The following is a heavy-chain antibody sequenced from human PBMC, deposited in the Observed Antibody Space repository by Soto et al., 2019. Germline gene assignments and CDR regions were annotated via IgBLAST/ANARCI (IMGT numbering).Heavy chain of an antibody. D-gene: IGHD5-18*01. Sequence: PGESLKISCKGFGYSFSNFWIVWVRQMPGKGLEWMGTIYPGDSDTRCSPSFQGQVTISADKSIDTAYLQWSSLRAEDTAVYYCAKDQSPDTALRPLPPQWPLYGMDVWGQGTTVTVSS. J-gene: IGHJ6*02. CDR2: IYPGDSDT. CDR3: AKDQSPDTALRPLPPQWPLYGMDV. V-gene: IGHV5-51*01. CDR1: GYSFSNFW.